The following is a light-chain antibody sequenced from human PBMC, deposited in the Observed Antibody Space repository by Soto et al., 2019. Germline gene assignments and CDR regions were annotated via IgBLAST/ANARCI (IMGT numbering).Light chain of an antibody. V-gene: IGLV6-57*04. Sequence: NFMLTQPHSVSESPGKTVTISCTRSSGSIASNSVQWFQQRPGSAPTTVLYENNQRPSGVPDRFSGSTDGSSNSASLTISGLQTEDEADYYCQSYDISTVVFGGGTQLTVL. CDR1: SGSIASNS. CDR3: QSYDISTVV. J-gene: IGLJ2*01. CDR2: ENN.